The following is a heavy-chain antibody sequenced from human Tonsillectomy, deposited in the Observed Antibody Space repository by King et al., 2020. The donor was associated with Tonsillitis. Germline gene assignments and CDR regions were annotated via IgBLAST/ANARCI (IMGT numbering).Heavy chain of an antibody. CDR2: ISNSRNTI. J-gene: IGHJ6*02. CDR3: ARGALRAGMDV. V-gene: IGHV3-48*04. Sequence: DVQLVESGGGLVQPGGSLRLSCAASGFTFSFYSMNWVRQAPGKGLEWVSYISNSRNTIKYADSVKGRFTISRDNAKNSLYLQMNSLRAEDTAVYYCARGALRAGMDVWGQGTTVTVSS. CDR1: GFTFSFYS.